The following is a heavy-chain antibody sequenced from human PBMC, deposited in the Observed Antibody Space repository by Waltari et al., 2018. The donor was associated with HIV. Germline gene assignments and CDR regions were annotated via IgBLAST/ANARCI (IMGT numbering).Heavy chain of an antibody. V-gene: IGHV4-39*01. J-gene: IGHJ5*02. CDR3: AGHIVVVVAATWAPFDP. D-gene: IGHD2-15*01. CDR1: GGSISSRSYY. CDR2: IYYSGST. Sequence: QLQLQESGPGLVKPSETLSLTCTVSGGSISSRSYYWGWIRQPPGKGLEWIGSIYYSGSTCVNPSLRCRVTISVDTSKTQFSLKLSSVTAADTAVYYCAGHIVVVVAATWAPFDPWGQGTLVTVSS.